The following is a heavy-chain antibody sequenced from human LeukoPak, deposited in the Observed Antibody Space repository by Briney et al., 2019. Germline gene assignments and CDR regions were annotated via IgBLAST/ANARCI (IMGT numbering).Heavy chain of an antibody. Sequence: GASVKVSCKASGYTFTNSYIHWVRQAPGQVLEWMGLINPDGGNTNYAQNFQGRVTLTRDTSISTAYMELSRLRSDDTAVYYCARGSGTYFHFFDDWGQGTLVTVSS. J-gene: IGHJ4*02. CDR1: GYTFTNSY. CDR3: ARGSGTYFHFFDD. V-gene: IGHV1-46*01. CDR2: INPDGGNT. D-gene: IGHD1-26*01.